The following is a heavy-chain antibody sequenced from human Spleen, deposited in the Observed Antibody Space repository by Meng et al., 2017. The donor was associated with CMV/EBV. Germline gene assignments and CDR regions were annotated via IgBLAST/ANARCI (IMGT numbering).Heavy chain of an antibody. CDR3: ARATGVNAVEDAFDI. CDR2: FYRGGST. Sequence: GESLKISCAASGFTFDDYGMSWIRQAPGKGLEWVASFYRGGSTYYGDSVKGRFTIARDDSKNTVWLQMKSLRDDDTAIYYCARATGVNAVEDAFDIWGQGTVVTVSS. CDR1: GFTFDDYG. D-gene: IGHD1-14*01. V-gene: IGHV3-53*01. J-gene: IGHJ3*02.